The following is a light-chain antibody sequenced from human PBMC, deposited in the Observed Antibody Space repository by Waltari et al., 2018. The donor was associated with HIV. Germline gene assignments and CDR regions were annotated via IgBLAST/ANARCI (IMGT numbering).Light chain of an antibody. Sequence: QSVLTQPPSASGTPGQRVTISCSGSSSNIGSNTVHWYQQLPGTAPKPLSYSNNQRPSGGPDRFSGSKSGTSAARAISGLQSEDEADYYCAAWDDSLNGVVFGGGTKLTVL. J-gene: IGLJ2*01. CDR1: SSNIGSNT. CDR2: SNN. V-gene: IGLV1-44*01. CDR3: AAWDDSLNGVV.